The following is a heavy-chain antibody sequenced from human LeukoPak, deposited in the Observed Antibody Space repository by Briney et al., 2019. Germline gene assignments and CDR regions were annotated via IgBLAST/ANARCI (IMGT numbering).Heavy chain of an antibody. Sequence: SGGSLRLSCAASGFTFSDYYMSWIRQAPGKGLEWVSYISSSGSTIYYADSVKGRFTISRDNAKNSLYLQMNSLRAEDTAVYYCARDSGGLVRPYNWFDPWGQGTLVTVSS. CDR2: ISSSGSTI. V-gene: IGHV3-11*01. CDR1: GFTFSDYY. D-gene: IGHD6-19*01. CDR3: ARDSGGLVRPYNWFDP. J-gene: IGHJ5*02.